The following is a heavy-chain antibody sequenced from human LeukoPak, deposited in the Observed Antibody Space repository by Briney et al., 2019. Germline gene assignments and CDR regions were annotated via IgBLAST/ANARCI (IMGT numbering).Heavy chain of an antibody. Sequence: GGSLRLSXAASGFTFSSYSMNWVRQSPGKGLEWVSSISSSSSYIYYADSVKGRFTISRDNAKNSLYLQMNSLRAEDTAVYYCAREDSSSLDYWGQGTLVTVSS. V-gene: IGHV3-21*01. CDR1: GFTFSSYS. CDR2: ISSSSSYI. J-gene: IGHJ4*02. D-gene: IGHD6-6*01. CDR3: AREDSSSLDY.